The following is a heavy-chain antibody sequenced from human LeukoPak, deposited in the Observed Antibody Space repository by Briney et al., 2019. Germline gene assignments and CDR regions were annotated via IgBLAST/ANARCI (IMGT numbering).Heavy chain of an antibody. D-gene: IGHD3-22*01. CDR2: LYNSGTT. CDR1: GGSVSGFY. Sequence: SETLSLTCTVSGGSVSGFYWSWIRQPPGKGLEWIGCLYNSGTTIYNPSLQSRVTISVYTSKNQFSLKVTSVTAADTAVYYCARGGGGDYYDSSGYYYFDYWGQGTLVTVSS. CDR3: ARGGGGDYYDSSGYYYFDY. J-gene: IGHJ4*02. V-gene: IGHV4-59*02.